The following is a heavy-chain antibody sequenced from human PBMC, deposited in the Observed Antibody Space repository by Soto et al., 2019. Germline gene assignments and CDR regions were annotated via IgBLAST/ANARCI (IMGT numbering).Heavy chain of an antibody. Sequence: EVQLVESGGGVVQPGGSLRLSCVASGFSFSTWMHWVRQAPGKGLEWLSRINSDGSSISYADFVKGRFTVSRDNVKNTLYLKIDSRTVEDRGVYYCTRGAMGYGNFDYGGQGVLLTVS. J-gene: IGHJ4*02. CDR2: INSDGSSI. D-gene: IGHD5-12*01. CDR3: TRGAMGYGNFDY. V-gene: IGHV3-74*01. CDR1: GFSFSTW.